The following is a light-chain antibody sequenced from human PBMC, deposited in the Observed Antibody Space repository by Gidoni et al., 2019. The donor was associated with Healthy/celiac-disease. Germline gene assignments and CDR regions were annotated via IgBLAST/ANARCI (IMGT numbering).Light chain of an antibody. CDR1: QDISNY. J-gene: IGKJ3*01. V-gene: IGKV1-33*01. CDR3: QQYDNRPPICT. CDR2: DAS. Sequence: DIQMTQSPSSLSASVGDRVTITCQASQDISNYLNWYQQKPGKAPKLLIYDASNLETGVPSRFSGSGSGTDFTFTISSLQPEDIETYYCQQYDNRPPICTFGPGTKVDIK.